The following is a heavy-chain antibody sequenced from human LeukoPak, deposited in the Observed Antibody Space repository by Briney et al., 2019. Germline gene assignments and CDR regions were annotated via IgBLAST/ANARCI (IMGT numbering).Heavy chain of an antibody. CDR3: ARDMVRGPLDY. CDR1: GGSVSSGSCY. CDR2: IYYSGST. D-gene: IGHD3-10*01. J-gene: IGHJ4*02. Sequence: SETVSLTCTVSGGSVSSGSCYWSWIRQPPGKGLEWIGYIYYSGSTNYNPSLKSRVTISVDTSKNQFSLKLSSVTAADTAVYYCARDMVRGPLDYWGQGTLVTVSS. V-gene: IGHV4-61*01.